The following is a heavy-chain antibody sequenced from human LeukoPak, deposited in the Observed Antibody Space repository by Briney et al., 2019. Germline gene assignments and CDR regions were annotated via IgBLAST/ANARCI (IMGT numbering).Heavy chain of an antibody. V-gene: IGHV4-59*01. CDR2: IYYSGST. Sequence: SETLSLTCTVSGGSISSYYWSWIRQPPGKGLEWIGYIYYSGSTNYNPSLKSRVTISVDTSKNQFSLKLSSVTAADTAVYYCAKDPDAVGATYSDYWGQGTLVTVSS. CDR1: GGSISSYY. CDR3: AKDPDAVGATYSDY. D-gene: IGHD1-26*01. J-gene: IGHJ4*02.